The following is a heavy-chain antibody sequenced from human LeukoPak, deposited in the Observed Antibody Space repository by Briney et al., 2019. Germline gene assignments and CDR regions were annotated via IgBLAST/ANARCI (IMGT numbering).Heavy chain of an antibody. CDR3: ASRQYRTVWYK. CDR2: IAVDGTT. D-gene: IGHD6-19*01. V-gene: IGHV3-23*01. CDR1: GFTFSSDA. Sequence: PGGSLRLSCAASGFTFSSDAMSWVRQAPGKGPEWVSGIAVDGTTFYADSLKGRFTISRDNSKNTLYLQMNSLRDEDTAIYYCASRQYRTVWYKWGQGTQVTVSS. J-gene: IGHJ4*02.